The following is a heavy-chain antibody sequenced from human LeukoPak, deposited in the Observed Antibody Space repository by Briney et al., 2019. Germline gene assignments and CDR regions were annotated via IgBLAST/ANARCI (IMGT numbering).Heavy chain of an antibody. CDR3: ARESLDTAMVLYFDY. J-gene: IGHJ4*02. CDR1: GFTFSSYA. V-gene: IGHV3-30-3*01. Sequence: PGRSLRLSCAASGFTFSSYAMHWVRQAPGKGLEWVAVISYDGSNKYYADSVKGRFTISRDNSKNTLYLQMNSLRAEDTAVYYCARESLDTAMVLYFDYWGQGTLVTVSS. D-gene: IGHD5-18*01. CDR2: ISYDGSNK.